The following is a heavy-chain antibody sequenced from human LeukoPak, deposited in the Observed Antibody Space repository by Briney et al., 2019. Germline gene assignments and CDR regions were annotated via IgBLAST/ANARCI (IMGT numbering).Heavy chain of an antibody. CDR2: IYHSGST. CDR3: ARNSGYGLGTSYYFDY. J-gene: IGHJ4*02. CDR1: GGSISSYY. D-gene: IGHD5-12*01. V-gene: IGHV4-38-2*02. Sequence: PSETLSLTCTVSGGSISSYYWGWIRQPPGKGLEWIGSIYHSGSTYYNPSLKSRVTISVDTSKNQFSLKLSSVTAADTAVYYCARNSGYGLGTSYYFDYWGQGTLVTVSS.